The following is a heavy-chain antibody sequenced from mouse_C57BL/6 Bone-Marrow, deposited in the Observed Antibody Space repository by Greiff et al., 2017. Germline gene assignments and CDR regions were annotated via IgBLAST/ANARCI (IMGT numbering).Heavy chain of an antibody. V-gene: IGHV1-81*01. D-gene: IGHD1-1*01. J-gene: IGHJ1*03. CDR2: IYPRSGNT. CDR1: GYTFTSYG. CDR3: AREEGGSRWYFDG. Sequence: VQLQESGAELARPGASVKLSCKASGYTFTSYGIIWVKQRTGQGLEWIGEIYPRSGNTYYNEKFKGKATLTADKSSSTAYMELRSLTSEDSAVYFCAREEGGSRWYFDGWGTGTTVTVSS.